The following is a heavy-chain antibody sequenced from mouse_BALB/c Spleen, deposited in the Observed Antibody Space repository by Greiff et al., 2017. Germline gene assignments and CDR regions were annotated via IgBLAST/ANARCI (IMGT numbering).Heavy chain of an antibody. Sequence: VQLKESGAELVKPGASVKLSCTASGFNIKDTYLHWVKQRPEQGLEWIGRIDPANGNTKYDPKFQGKATITADTSSNTAYLQLSSLTSEDTAVYYCDRNWGGYWGQGTTLTVSS. CDR3: DRNWGGY. J-gene: IGHJ2*01. V-gene: IGHV14-3*02. CDR2: IDPANGNT. CDR1: GFNIKDTY. D-gene: IGHD4-1*01.